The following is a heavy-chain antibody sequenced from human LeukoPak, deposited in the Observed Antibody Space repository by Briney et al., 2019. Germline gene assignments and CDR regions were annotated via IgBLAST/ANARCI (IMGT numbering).Heavy chain of an antibody. CDR3: ARGPLSCSSTRCYIFDY. Sequence: PSETLSLTCTVSGGSISSGDYYWSWIRQPRGKGLEWIGYIYYSGSNYYNPSLKSRVTISVDTSKNQFSLKLSSVTAADTAVYYCARGPLSCSSTRCYIFDYWGQGTLVTVSS. CDR1: GGSISSGDYY. J-gene: IGHJ4*02. D-gene: IGHD2-2*02. V-gene: IGHV4-30-4*08. CDR2: IYYSGSN.